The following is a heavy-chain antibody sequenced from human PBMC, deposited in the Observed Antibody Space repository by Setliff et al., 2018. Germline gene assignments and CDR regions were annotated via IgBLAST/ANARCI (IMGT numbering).Heavy chain of an antibody. V-gene: IGHV4-39*07. CDR1: GGSISSSRYY. CDR2: IYYSGST. CDR3: ARVSGMGSPPYYYYYYGMDV. D-gene: IGHD6-25*01. Sequence: LSLTCTVSGGSISSSRYYWGWIRQPPGKGLEWIGSIYYSGSTYYNPSLKSRVTISVDTSKNQFSLKLSSVTAADTAVYYCARVSGMGSPPYYYYYYGMDVWGQGTTVTVSS. J-gene: IGHJ6*02.